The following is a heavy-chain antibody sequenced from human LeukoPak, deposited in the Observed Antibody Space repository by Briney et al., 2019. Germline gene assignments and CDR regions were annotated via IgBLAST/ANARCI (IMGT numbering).Heavy chain of an antibody. J-gene: IGHJ4*02. V-gene: IGHV3-23*01. CDR1: GFTFRNYA. Sequence: AGASLRLSCAASGFTFRNYAMSWVRQAPGKGLEWVSAIVGNGVSTYYADSVQGRFTISRDNSKNTQYLQMNSLRAEDTALYYCTKWGDYDGSTGYYDSDYWGQGTLVTVSS. CDR2: IVGNGVST. CDR3: TKWGDYDGSTGYYDSDY. D-gene: IGHD3-9*01.